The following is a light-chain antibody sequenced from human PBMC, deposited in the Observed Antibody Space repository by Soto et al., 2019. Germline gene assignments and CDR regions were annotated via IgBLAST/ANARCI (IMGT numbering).Light chain of an antibody. CDR1: QGIGTW. CDR3: QQANTFPPP. CDR2: LAS. J-gene: IGKJ1*01. V-gene: IGKV1-12*01. Sequence: DIQMTQSPFSVSASVGDRVTLTCRASQGIGTWLACYQQKPGKAPKLLIYLASKLQSGVPSRFSGSGSGTDLTLTISSLQPEDFAIYYCQQANTFPPPFGQGPKVEI.